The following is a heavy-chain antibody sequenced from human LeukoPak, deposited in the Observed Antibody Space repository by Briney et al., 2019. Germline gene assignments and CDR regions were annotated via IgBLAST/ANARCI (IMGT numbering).Heavy chain of an antibody. CDR2: IYYSGST. CDR1: GGSISSSHYY. Sequence: SSETLSLTCTVSGGSISSSHYYWDWIRQPPGKGLEWIGNIYYSGSTYYNPSLKSRVTISVDTSKNQFSLRLSSVTAADTAFYYCARDRGVSGFDYWGQGTLVTVSS. CDR3: ARDRGVSGFDY. D-gene: IGHD6-13*01. J-gene: IGHJ4*02. V-gene: IGHV4-39*07.